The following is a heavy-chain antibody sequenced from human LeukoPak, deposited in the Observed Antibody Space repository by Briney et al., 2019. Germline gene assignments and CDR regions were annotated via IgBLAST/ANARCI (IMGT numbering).Heavy chain of an antibody. CDR1: GGSISSGGYS. Sequence: SQTLSLTCAVSGGSISSGGYSWSWIRQLPGKGLEWIGYIYHSGSTYYNPSLKIRVTISVDRSKNQFSLKLSSVTAADTAMYYCARAGDYVDYWGQGTLVTVSS. CDR2: IYHSGST. V-gene: IGHV4-30-2*01. CDR3: ARAGDYVDY. J-gene: IGHJ4*02. D-gene: IGHD4-17*01.